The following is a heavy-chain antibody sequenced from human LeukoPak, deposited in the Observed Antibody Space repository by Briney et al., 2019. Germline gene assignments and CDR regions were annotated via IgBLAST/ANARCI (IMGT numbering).Heavy chain of an antibody. V-gene: IGHV3-48*01. CDR2: ISSSSSTI. D-gene: IGHD3-10*01. J-gene: IGHJ4*02. CDR3: ARSMVRGVITKFDY. Sequence: PGGSLRLSCAASGFTFSSYSMNWVRQAPGKGLEWVSYISSSSSTIYYADSVKGRFTISGDNAKNSLYLQMNSLRAEDTAVYYCARSMVRGVITKFDYWGQGTLVTVSS. CDR1: GFTFSSYS.